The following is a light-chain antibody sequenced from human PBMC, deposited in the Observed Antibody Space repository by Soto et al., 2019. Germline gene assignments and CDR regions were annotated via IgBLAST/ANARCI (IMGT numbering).Light chain of an antibody. CDR2: EVT. J-gene: IGLJ2*01. CDR1: SSDVGGYDY. Sequence: QSALTQPASVSGSPGQSITISCAGSSSDVGGYDYVSWYQQHPGKAPKLMIYEVTKRPSGVSNRFSGSKSGNTASLTISGLQAEDEANYYCTSYTSDTAFVVFGGGTQLTVL. CDR3: TSYTSDTAFVV. V-gene: IGLV2-14*01.